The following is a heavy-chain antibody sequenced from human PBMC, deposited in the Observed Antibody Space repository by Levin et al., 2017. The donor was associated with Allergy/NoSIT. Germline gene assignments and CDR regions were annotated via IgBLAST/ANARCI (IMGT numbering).Heavy chain of an antibody. Sequence: SVKVSCKASGGTFSSYTLTWVRQAPGQGLEWMGRIIPFLGIANYAQKFQGRVTITADKSTSTAYMELSSLRSEDTAVYYCASQTTTVTTSVDYWGQGTLVTVSS. CDR3: ASQTTTVTTSVDY. CDR2: IIPFLGIA. J-gene: IGHJ4*02. D-gene: IGHD4-17*01. CDR1: GGTFSSYT. V-gene: IGHV1-69*02.